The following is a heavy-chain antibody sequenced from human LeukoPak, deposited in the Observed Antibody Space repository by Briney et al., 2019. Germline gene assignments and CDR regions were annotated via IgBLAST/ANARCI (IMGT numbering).Heavy chain of an antibody. CDR1: GGSPNGYY. J-gene: IGHJ6*04. V-gene: IGHV4-59*08. CDR2: IHSSEGT. Sequence: SETLSLTCTVSGGSPNGYYWGWIRQPPGKGLECIGYIHSSEGTAHNASLKSRLTISLDTSKNQFSLTLSSVTAADTAVYYCARHVYGEGMVVWGKGTTVTVSS. D-gene: IGHD2-8*01. CDR3: ARHVYGEGMVV.